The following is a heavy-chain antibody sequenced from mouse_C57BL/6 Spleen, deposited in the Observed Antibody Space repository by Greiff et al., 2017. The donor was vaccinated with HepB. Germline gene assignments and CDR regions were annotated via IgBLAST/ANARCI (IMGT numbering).Heavy chain of an antibody. Sequence: EVKVEESGGGLVKPGGSLKLSCAASGFTFSDYGMHWVRQAPEKGLEWVAYISSGSSTIYYADTVKGRFTISRDNAKNTLFLQMTSLRSEDTAMYYCARTLYLNYWGQGTTLTVSS. CDR2: ISSGSSTI. J-gene: IGHJ2*01. D-gene: IGHD5-1-1*01. CDR1: GFTFSDYG. CDR3: ARTLYLNY. V-gene: IGHV5-17*01.